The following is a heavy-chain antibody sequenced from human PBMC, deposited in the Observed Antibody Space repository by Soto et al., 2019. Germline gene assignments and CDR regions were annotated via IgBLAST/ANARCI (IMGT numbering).Heavy chain of an antibody. CDR3: ARDTARAMVRIYYGMDV. CDR2: IWYDGSNK. CDR1: GFTFSSYG. Sequence: QVQLVESGGGVVQPGRSLRLSCAASGFTFSSYGMHWVRQAPGKGLEWVAVIWYDGSNKYYADSVKGRFTISRDNSKNRLSLQMNSLRAEDTGVYYCARDTARAMVRIYYGMDVWGQGTTVTVSS. J-gene: IGHJ6*02. D-gene: IGHD3-10*01. V-gene: IGHV3-33*01.